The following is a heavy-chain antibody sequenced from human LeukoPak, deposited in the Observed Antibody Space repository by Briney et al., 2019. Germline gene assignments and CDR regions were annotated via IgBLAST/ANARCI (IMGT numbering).Heavy chain of an antibody. CDR2: ISSGSSYT. CDR3: ARVGVVAGPRSVDV. J-gene: IGHJ6*02. CDR1: GXSISSSSYY. V-gene: IGHV3-11*06. D-gene: IGHD6-19*01. Sequence: LSLTCTVSGXSISSSSYYWGWIRQAPGKGLEWLSYISSGSSYTNYADSVKGRFTISRDNAKNSLYLQMNSLIAEDTAVYYCARVGVVAGPRSVDVWGQGTTVTVSS.